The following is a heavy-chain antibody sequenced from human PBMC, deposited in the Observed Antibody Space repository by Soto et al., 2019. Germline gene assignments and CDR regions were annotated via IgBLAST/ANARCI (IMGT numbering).Heavy chain of an antibody. D-gene: IGHD6-19*01. V-gene: IGHV3-23*01. CDR1: GFTFNSCA. J-gene: IGHJ4*02. Sequence: PGGSLRLSCAASGFTFNSCAMSWVRQAPGKGLEWVSAISGSSGNTYNADSVKGRFTISRDNSKNTLYLQMNSLRAEDTAIYYCAKSASGQWLEIDYWCQGTLVTVSS. CDR2: ISGSSGNT. CDR3: AKSASGQWLEIDY.